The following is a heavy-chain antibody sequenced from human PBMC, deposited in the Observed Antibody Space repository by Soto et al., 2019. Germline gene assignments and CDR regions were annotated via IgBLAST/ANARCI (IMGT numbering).Heavy chain of an antibody. J-gene: IGHJ4*02. Sequence: QVHLEESGGGVVHPGRSLRLSCAASGFTFNTYAVHWVRQAPGKGLEWVAVVSSDGSNKYYSYSVKGRFSISRDNSNNTLSLQMNSLRTEDTAVYYCARGAITVLRGVDYWGRGTLVTVSS. D-gene: IGHD3-10*01. CDR2: VSSDGSNK. V-gene: IGHV3-30*04. CDR3: ARGAITVLRGVDY. CDR1: GFTFNTYA.